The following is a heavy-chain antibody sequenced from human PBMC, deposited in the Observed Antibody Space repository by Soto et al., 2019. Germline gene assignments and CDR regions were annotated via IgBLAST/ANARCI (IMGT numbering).Heavy chain of an antibody. CDR1: GFTFSSYA. Sequence: EVQLLESGGGLVQPGGSLRLSCAASGFTFSSYAMSWVRQAPGKGLEWVSAISGSGGSTYYADSVKGRFTISRDNSKNTLYLQMNSLRAEDTAVYYCAKDMQEVGVYSSGGFDYWGQGTLVTVSS. D-gene: IGHD6-19*01. CDR2: ISGSGGST. J-gene: IGHJ4*02. V-gene: IGHV3-23*01. CDR3: AKDMQEVGVYSSGGFDY.